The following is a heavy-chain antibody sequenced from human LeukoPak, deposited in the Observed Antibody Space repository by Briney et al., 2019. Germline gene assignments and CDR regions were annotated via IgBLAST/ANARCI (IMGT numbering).Heavy chain of an antibody. CDR3: ARAGRVLWFGELRRVPSWFDP. V-gene: IGHV3-21*01. CDR1: GFTFSSYS. J-gene: IGHJ5*02. CDR2: ISSSSSYI. Sequence: GGSLRLSCAASGFTFSSYSVNWVRQAPGKGLEWVSSISSSSSYIYYADSVKGRFTISRDNAKNSLYLQMNSLRAEDTAVYYCARAGRVLWFGELRRVPSWFDPWGQGTLVTVSS. D-gene: IGHD3-10*01.